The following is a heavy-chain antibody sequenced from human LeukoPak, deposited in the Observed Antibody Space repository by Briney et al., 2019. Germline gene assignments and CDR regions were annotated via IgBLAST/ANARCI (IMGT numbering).Heavy chain of an antibody. CDR1: GFIFSSYA. CDR3: AKDRRKLGTFEY. Sequence: GGSLRLSSAASGFIFSSYAMSWVRQAPGKGLEWVATLSGSGGDTYYADSVKGRFTVSRDNAHNSLHLQMDSLRAEDTAVYFCAKDRRKLGTFEYWGQGTLVTVSS. J-gene: IGHJ4*02. CDR2: LSGSGGDT. D-gene: IGHD7-27*01. V-gene: IGHV3-23*01.